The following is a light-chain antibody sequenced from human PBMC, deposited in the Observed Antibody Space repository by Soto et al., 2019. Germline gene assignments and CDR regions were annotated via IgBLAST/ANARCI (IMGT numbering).Light chain of an antibody. CDR2: EVN. V-gene: IGLV2-23*02. Sequence: QSVLAQPASVSGSPGQSITISCTGTSSDVGSYNLVSWYQKYPGKAPKLMIHEVNKRPSGVSLRFSGSKSGNTASLTISGLQAEDEADYYCCSYAGSSTMVFGGGTKLTVL. J-gene: IGLJ3*02. CDR1: SSDVGSYNL. CDR3: CSYAGSSTMV.